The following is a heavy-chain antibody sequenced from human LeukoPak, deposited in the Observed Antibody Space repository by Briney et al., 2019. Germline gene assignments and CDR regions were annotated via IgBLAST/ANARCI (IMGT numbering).Heavy chain of an antibody. CDR3: ARGMVTLYYFDY. D-gene: IGHD5-18*01. CDR1: GFTVSSNY. CDR2: IYSGGST. J-gene: IGHJ4*02. V-gene: IGHV3-66*01. Sequence: GGSLRLSCAASGFTVSSNYMSWVRQAPGKGLEWVSVIYSGGSTYYADSVKGRFTITRDNSKNTLYLQMNSLRAEDTAVYYCARGMVTLYYFDYWGQGTLVTVSS.